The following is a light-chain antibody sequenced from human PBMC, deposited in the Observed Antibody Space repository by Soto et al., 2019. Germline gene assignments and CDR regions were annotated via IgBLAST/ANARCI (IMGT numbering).Light chain of an antibody. V-gene: IGLV2-14*01. CDR3: ASYTIKTTYV. J-gene: IGLJ1*01. CDR1: NVDVGGYNY. CDR2: EVS. Sequence: QSALAQPAPVSGSPGQSITISCPGTNVDVGGYNYVSWYQHHPGKAPKLLIFEVSNRPSGVSNRFSGSKSGNTASLTISGLQSEDEADYYCASYTIKTTYVFGSGTKGTVL.